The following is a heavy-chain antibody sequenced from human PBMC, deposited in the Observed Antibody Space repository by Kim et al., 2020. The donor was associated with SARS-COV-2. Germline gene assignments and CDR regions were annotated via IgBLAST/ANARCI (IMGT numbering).Heavy chain of an antibody. J-gene: IGHJ6*02. Sequence: SETLSLTCTVSGGSISSGGYYWSWIRQHPGKGLEWIGYIYYSGSTYYNPSLKSRVTISVDTSKNQFSLKLSSVTAADTAVYYCARATPGGYYYGMDVWGQGTTVTVSS. CDR1: GGSISSGGYY. V-gene: IGHV4-31*03. D-gene: IGHD1-26*01. CDR2: IYYSGST. CDR3: ARATPGGYYYGMDV.